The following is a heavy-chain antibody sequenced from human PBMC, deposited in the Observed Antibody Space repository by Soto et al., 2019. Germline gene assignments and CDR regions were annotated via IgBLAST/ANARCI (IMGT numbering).Heavy chain of an antibody. J-gene: IGHJ5*02. D-gene: IGHD1-26*01. Sequence: GGSLRLSCAASGFTFSNYAVHWVRQAPGKGLEWVAVISYDESNKNYADSVKGRFTISRDNSKDTLYLQMNSLRAEDTAVYYCAKDLYVQPPSGWFDPWGQGTVVTVSS. CDR1: GFTFSNYA. CDR2: ISYDESNK. CDR3: AKDLYVQPPSGWFDP. V-gene: IGHV3-30*18.